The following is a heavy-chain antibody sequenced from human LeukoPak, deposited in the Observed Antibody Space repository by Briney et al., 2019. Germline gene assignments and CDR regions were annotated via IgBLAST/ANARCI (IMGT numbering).Heavy chain of an antibody. CDR3: ARDGIAVAGNFDY. D-gene: IGHD6-19*01. CDR2: IIPIFGTA. Sequence: SVKVSCKASGGTFSSCAISWVRQAPGQGLEWMGRIIPIFGTANYAQKFQGRVTITADKSTSTAYMELSSLRSEDTAVYYCARDGIAVAGNFDYWGQGTLVTVSS. CDR1: GGTFSSCA. J-gene: IGHJ4*02. V-gene: IGHV1-69*06.